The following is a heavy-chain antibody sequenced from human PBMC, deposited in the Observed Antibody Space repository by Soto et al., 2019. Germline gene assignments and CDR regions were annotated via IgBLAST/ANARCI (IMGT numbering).Heavy chain of an antibody. J-gene: IGHJ4*02. CDR2: INHSGST. CDR1: GGSFSGYY. V-gene: IGHV4-34*01. CDR3: ARLIGNSWLDY. Sequence: PSETLSLTCAVYGGSFSGYYWSWIRQPPGKGLEWIGEINHSGSTNYNPSLKSRVTISVDTSKNQFSLKLSSVTAADTAVYYCARLIGNSWLDYWGQGTQVTVSS. D-gene: IGHD6-13*01.